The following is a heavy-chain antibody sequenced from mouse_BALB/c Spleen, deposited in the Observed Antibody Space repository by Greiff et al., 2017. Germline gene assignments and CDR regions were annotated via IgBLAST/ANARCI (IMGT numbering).Heavy chain of an antibody. Sequence: QVQLQQSGPGLVAPSQSLSITCTVSGFSLTSYDISWIRQPPGKGLEWLGVIWTGGGTNYNSAFMSRLSISKDNSKSQVFLKMNSLQTDDTAIYYCVRDGYDGYAMDYWGQGTSVTVSS. CDR1: GFSLTSYD. J-gene: IGHJ4*01. CDR3: VRDGYDGYAMDY. V-gene: IGHV2-9-2*01. CDR2: IWTGGGT. D-gene: IGHD2-2*01.